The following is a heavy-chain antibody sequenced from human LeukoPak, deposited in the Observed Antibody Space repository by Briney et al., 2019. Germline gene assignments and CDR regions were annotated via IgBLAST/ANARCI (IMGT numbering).Heavy chain of an antibody. CDR3: ARGVNCSGTNCPFDY. CDR2: IYPHDSDT. CDR1: GYSFTNYW. Sequence: GESLKISCKGSGYSFTNYWIGWVRQMPGKGLEWMGIIYPHDSDTKASPSFQGQVTMSVDKSISTAYLQWSSLKASDTAMYFCARGVNCSGTNCPFDYWGQGTLVTVSS. J-gene: IGHJ4*02. V-gene: IGHV5-51*01. D-gene: IGHD2-2*01.